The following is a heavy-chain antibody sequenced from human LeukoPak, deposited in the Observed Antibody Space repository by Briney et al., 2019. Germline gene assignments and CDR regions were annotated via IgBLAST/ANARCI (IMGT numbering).Heavy chain of an antibody. V-gene: IGHV3-21*01. CDR3: ARAPDFWSGYGVGY. Sequence: GGSLRLSXAASGFTFSSYSMNWVRQAPGKGLEWVSSISSSSSCIYYADSVKGRFTISRDNAKNSLYLQMNSLRAEDTAVYYCARAPDFWSGYGVGYWGQGTLVTVPS. D-gene: IGHD3-3*01. J-gene: IGHJ4*02. CDR1: GFTFSSYS. CDR2: ISSSSSCI.